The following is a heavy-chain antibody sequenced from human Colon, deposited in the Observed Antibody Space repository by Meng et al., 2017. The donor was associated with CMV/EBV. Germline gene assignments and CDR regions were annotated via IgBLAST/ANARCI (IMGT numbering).Heavy chain of an antibody. CDR1: GFTVSRNY. CDR3: ARGPGTYSSGWPPGP. Sequence: GESLKISCAASGFTVSRNYMSWVRQAPGKGLEWVSVIYSCGSTYYADSVKGRFTISRDNSKNTLYLQMNSLRAEDTAVYYCARGPGTYSSGWPPGPWGQGTLVTVSS. J-gene: IGHJ5*02. V-gene: IGHV3-66*03. CDR2: IYSCGST. D-gene: IGHD6-19*01.